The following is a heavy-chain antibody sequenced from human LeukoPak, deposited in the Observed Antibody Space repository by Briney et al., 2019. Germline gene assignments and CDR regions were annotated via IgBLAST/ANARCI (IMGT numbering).Heavy chain of an antibody. CDR1: GGTFSSYA. D-gene: IGHD3-3*01. CDR3: ARDRYYDSWSGYFDY. V-gene: IGHV1-69*13. CDR2: IIPTFGTA. Sequence: SVKVSFKASGGTFSSYAISWVRQAPGQGLEWMGGIIPTFGTANYAQKFQGRVTITADESTSTAYMELSSLRSEDTAVYYCARDRYYDSWSGYFDYWGQGTLVTVSS. J-gene: IGHJ4*02.